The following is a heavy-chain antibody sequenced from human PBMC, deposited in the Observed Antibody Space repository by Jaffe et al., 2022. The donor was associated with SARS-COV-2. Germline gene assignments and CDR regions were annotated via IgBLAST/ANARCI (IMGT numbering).Heavy chain of an antibody. CDR3: VKDQSYNIFLDGGWFDS. CDR2: MSWDGRDV. D-gene: IGHD3-9*01. Sequence: EVQLVESGGGLVQPGRSLRLSCATSGFDFDASGMHWVRHIPEKGLEWVSGMSWDGRDVDYADSVKGRFTISRDKARKSLYLQMNSLRLGDTALYFCVKDQSYNIFLDGGWFDSWGQGTQVTVSS. CDR1: GFDFDASG. V-gene: IGHV3-9*01. J-gene: IGHJ5*01.